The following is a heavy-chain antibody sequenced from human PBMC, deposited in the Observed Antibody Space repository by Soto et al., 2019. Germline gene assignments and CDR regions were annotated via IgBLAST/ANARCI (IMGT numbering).Heavy chain of an antibody. J-gene: IGHJ3*02. CDR2: IIPIFGTA. CDR3: ALGYCSGGSCHDAFDI. Sequence: SVKVSCKASGGTFSSYAISWVRQAPGQGLEWMGGIIPIFGTANYAQKFQGRVTMTGDTSTSTAYMELSSLRSEDTAVYYCALGYCSGGSCHDAFDIWGQGTMVTVSS. D-gene: IGHD2-15*01. CDR1: GGTFSSYA. V-gene: IGHV1-69*06.